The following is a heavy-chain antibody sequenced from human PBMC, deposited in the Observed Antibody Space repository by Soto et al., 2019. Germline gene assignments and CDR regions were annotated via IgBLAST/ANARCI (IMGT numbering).Heavy chain of an antibody. V-gene: IGHV3-53*01. CDR1: GFTVSSNY. J-gene: IGHJ6*02. CDR2: IYSGGNT. CDR3: ARLSGYYYYGMDV. Sequence: GGSLRLSCAASGFTVSSNYMSWVRQAPGKGLEWVSVIYSGGNTYYADSVKGRFTISRDNSKNTLYLQMNRLRAEDTAVYYCARLSGYYYYGMDVWGQGTTVTVSS.